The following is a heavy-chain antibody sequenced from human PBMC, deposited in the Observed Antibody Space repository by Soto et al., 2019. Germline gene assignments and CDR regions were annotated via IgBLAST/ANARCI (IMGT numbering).Heavy chain of an antibody. Sequence: SETLSLTCTVSGGSISSGGYYWSWIRQHPGKGLEWIGYIYYIGSTYYNPSLKSRVTISVDTSKNQFSLKLSSVTAADTAVYYCARGVDTAMVGIDYWGQGTLVTVSS. D-gene: IGHD5-18*01. CDR2: IYYIGST. CDR3: ARGVDTAMVGIDY. CDR1: GGSISSGGYY. V-gene: IGHV4-31*03. J-gene: IGHJ4*02.